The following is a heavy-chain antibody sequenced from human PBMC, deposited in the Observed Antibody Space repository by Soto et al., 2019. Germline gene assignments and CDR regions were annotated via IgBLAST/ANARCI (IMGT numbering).Heavy chain of an antibody. CDR1: GYTFTSYY. CDR3: AREKGSSGFDP. V-gene: IGHV1-8*02. D-gene: IGHD6-6*01. Sequence: ASVQVSCKASGYTFTSYYMHWVRQATGQGLEWMGWMNPNSGNTGYAQKFQGRVTMTRNTSISTAYMELSSLRSEDTAVYYCAREKGSSGFDPWGQGTLVTVSS. J-gene: IGHJ5*02. CDR2: MNPNSGNT.